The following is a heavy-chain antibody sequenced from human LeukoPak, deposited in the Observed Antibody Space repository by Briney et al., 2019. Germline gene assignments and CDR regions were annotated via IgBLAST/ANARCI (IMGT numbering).Heavy chain of an antibody. V-gene: IGHV1-2*06. CDR3: ARGTLGYGVSVDH. Sequence: ASVKVSCKASGYTFTGYYMHWVRQAPGQGLEWMGRINPNSGGTNYAQKFQGRVTMTRDTSISTAYMELSRLRSDDTAVYYCARGTLGYGVSVDHWGQGTLVTVSS. J-gene: IGHJ4*02. CDR1: GYTFTGYY. D-gene: IGHD5-18*01. CDR2: INPNSGGT.